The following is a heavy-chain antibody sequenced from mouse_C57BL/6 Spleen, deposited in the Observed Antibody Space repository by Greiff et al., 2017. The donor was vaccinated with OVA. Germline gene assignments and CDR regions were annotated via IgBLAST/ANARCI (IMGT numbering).Heavy chain of an antibody. Sequence: EVKLQESGGGLVQPGGSMKLSCVASGFTFSNYWMNWVRQSPETGLEWVAQISLKSDNYATHYAESVKGRFTISRDDSKSSVYLQLNNLRAEDTGIYYCTAWDWRDYFDYWGQGTTLTVSS. D-gene: IGHD4-1*01. CDR1: GFTFSNYW. CDR3: TAWDWRDYFDY. J-gene: IGHJ2*01. V-gene: IGHV6-3*01. CDR2: ISLKSDNYAT.